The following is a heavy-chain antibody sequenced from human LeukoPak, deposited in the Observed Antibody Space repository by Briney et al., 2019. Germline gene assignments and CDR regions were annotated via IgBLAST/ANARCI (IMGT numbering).Heavy chain of an antibody. Sequence: PSETLSLTCTVSGGSVSSGSYYWSWIRQPPGKGLEWIGYIYYTGSTNYNPSLKSRVTISVDTSKNQFSLKLSSVTAADTAVYYCARADITMVRGVIPTPEGFDYWGQGTLVTVSS. CDR2: IYYTGST. J-gene: IGHJ4*02. V-gene: IGHV4-61*01. D-gene: IGHD3-10*01. CDR3: ARADITMVRGVIPTPEGFDY. CDR1: GGSVSSGSYY.